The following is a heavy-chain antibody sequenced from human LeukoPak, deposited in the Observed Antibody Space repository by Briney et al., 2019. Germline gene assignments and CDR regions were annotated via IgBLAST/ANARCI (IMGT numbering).Heavy chain of an antibody. Sequence: SETLSLTCAVYGGSFSGYYWSWIRQPPGKGLEWIGEINHSGSTNYNPSLKSRVTISVDTSKNQFSLKLSSVTAADTAVYYCARDLEWFGPWGQGTLVTVSS. CDR2: INHSGST. D-gene: IGHD3-3*01. CDR1: GGSFSGYY. V-gene: IGHV4-34*01. CDR3: ARDLEWFGP. J-gene: IGHJ5*02.